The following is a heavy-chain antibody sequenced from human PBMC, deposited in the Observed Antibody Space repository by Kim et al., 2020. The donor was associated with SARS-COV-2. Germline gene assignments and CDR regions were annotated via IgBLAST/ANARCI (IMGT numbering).Heavy chain of an antibody. V-gene: IGHV3-15*01. J-gene: IGHJ4*02. CDR2: IKRKTDSGTT. CDR3: TTTYYFDSGTYRRFDY. CDR1: GFTFSNAW. D-gene: IGHD3-10*01. Sequence: GGSLRLSCAASGFTFSNAWMSWVRQAPGKGLEWVGRIKRKTDSGTTDYAAPVKGRFNISRDDSKDTLYLQMNSLKTEDSAVYYCTTTYYFDSGTYRRFDYWGQGTLVTVSS.